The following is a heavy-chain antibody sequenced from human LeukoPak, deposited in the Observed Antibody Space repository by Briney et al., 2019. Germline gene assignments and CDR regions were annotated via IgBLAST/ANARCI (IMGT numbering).Heavy chain of an antibody. CDR3: ARGRAYSCGPPGFDY. J-gene: IGHJ4*02. CDR2: INHSGST. CDR1: GGSFSGYY. V-gene: IGHV4-34*01. Sequence: SETLSLTCAVYGGSFSGYYWSWIRQPPGKGLEWIGEINHSGSTNYNPSLKSRVTISVDTSKNQFSLKLSSVTAADTAVYYCARGRAYSCGPPGFDYWGQGTLVTVSS. D-gene: IGHD5-18*01.